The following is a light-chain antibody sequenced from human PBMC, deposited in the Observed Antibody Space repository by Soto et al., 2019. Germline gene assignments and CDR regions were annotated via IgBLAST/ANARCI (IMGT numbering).Light chain of an antibody. CDR2: GNN. Sequence: QSVLTQPPSASGTPGQRVTISCSGSSSNIGSNTVNWYQQLPGTAPKLLIYGNNERPSGVPDRFSGSKSVTSGSLAISGLQSEDEADYYCASWDDTLNVAVFGGGTQLTVL. CDR1: SSNIGSNT. CDR3: ASWDDTLNVAV. J-gene: IGLJ7*01. V-gene: IGLV1-44*01.